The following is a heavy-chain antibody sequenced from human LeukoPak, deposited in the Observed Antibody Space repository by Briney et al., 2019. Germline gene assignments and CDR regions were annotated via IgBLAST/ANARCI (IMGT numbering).Heavy chain of an antibody. CDR3: ARDRCPRTTCRNKGSPSEQSN. J-gene: IGHJ4*02. CDR2: ISSSGSTI. CDR1: GFTFSDYC. D-gene: IGHD1/OR15-1a*01. Sequence: GGSLRLSCAAAGFTFSDYCMSWIRQAPEKWLEWVSYISSSGSTIYYADSVKRRFTISRDDAKSSLYLQMNSLRAEDTAVYYCARDRCPRTTCRNKGSPSEQSNWGQGALVTVSS. V-gene: IGHV3-11*01.